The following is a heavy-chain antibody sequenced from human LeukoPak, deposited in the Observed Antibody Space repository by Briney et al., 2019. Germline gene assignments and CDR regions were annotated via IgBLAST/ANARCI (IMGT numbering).Heavy chain of an antibody. Sequence: GGSLRLSCAASGFTFSSYNMNWVRQAPGKGLEWVSSISSSSNYIYYADPVKGRFTISRDNAKNSLYLQMNSLRAEDTAVYYCAGDYDSSGYYRSGYWGQGTLVTVSS. CDR2: ISSSSNYI. V-gene: IGHV3-21*04. J-gene: IGHJ4*02. CDR1: GFTFSSYN. CDR3: AGDYDSSGYYRSGY. D-gene: IGHD3-22*01.